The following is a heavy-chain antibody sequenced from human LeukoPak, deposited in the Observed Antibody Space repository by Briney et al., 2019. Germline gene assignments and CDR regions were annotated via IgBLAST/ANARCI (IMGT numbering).Heavy chain of an antibody. V-gene: IGHV3-30-3*01. J-gene: IGHJ4*02. CDR3: ARREQWLVLVDY. CDR2: ISYDGSNK. Sequence: PGRSLRLSCAASGFTFSSYAMHWVRQAPGKGLEWVAVISYDGSNKYYADSVKGRFTISRDNSKNTLYLQMNSLRAEDTAVYYCARREQWLVLVDYWGQGTLVTVSS. CDR1: GFTFSSYA. D-gene: IGHD6-19*01.